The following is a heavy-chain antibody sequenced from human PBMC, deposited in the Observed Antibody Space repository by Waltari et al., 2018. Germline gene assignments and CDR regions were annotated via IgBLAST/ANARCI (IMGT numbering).Heavy chain of an antibody. CDR2: INTNSGGT. J-gene: IGHJ2*01. V-gene: IGHV1-2*02. CDR1: GGSFSGYY. Sequence: QVQLQQWGAGLLKPSETLSLTCAVYGGSFSGYYWSWIRQPPGKGLEWMGWINTNSGGTNYAQKFQGRVTMTRDTSISTAYMELKRLRSDDTAVYFCARDRIVGAVGWYFDLWGRGTLVRVSS. CDR3: ARDRIVGAVGWYFDL. D-gene: IGHD1-26*01.